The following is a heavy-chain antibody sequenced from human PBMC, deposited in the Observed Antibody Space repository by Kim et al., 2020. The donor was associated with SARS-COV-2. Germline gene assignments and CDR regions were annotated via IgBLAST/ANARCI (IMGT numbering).Heavy chain of an antibody. D-gene: IGHD5-12*01. J-gene: IGHJ4*02. CDR3: ARQLRGSGYGDY. V-gene: IGHV5-51*01. Sequence: SYSPSFQGQVTISVDKSINTAYLQWSSLKASDTAMYYCARQLRGSGYGDYWGQGTLVTVS.